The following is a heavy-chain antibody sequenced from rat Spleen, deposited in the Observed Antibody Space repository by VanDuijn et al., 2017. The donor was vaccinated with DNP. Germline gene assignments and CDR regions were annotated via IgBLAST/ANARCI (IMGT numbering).Heavy chain of an antibody. CDR1: GFSLTSNS. CDR3: ARSPETSYIYFPWAY. V-gene: IGHV2-41*01. J-gene: IGHJ3*01. Sequence: QVQLKESGPGLVQPSQTLSLTCTVSGFSLTSNSVHWVRQPPGEGLEWMGVIWNNGGTRYNSVLKSRLSISRDTSKRQVFLKMNSLQTEDTATYYCARSPETSYIYFPWAYWGQGTLVTVSS. CDR2: IWNNGGT. D-gene: IGHD1-2*01.